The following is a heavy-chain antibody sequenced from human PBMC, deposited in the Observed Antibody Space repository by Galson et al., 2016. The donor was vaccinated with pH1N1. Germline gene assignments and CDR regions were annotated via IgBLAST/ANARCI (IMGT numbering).Heavy chain of an antibody. Sequence: PALVKPTQTLTLTCTVSGFSLSTSGVGVGWIRQPPGEALEWLAVIYWDDDKRYSPSLKSRLTITKDTSKNQVVLTMTNMDPVDTATYYCARMRYGDYSDWFDPWGQGTLVTVSS. CDR3: ARMRYGDYSDWFDP. V-gene: IGHV2-5*02. CDR1: GFSLSTSGVG. D-gene: IGHD4-17*01. CDR2: IYWDDDK. J-gene: IGHJ5*02.